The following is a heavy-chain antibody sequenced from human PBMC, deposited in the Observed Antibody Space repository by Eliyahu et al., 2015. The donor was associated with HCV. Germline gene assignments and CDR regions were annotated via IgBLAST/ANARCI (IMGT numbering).Heavy chain of an antibody. V-gene: IGHV3-23*01. J-gene: IGHJ4*02. CDR1: GFPFSNYA. CDR3: ARSDYYGSGSFYNEPLDY. D-gene: IGHD3-10*01. CDR2: ISGSDGGT. Sequence: EVHLLESGGGLVQPGGSLRLSCAASGFPFSNYAXGWVRQAPGKGLEWVXSISGSDGGTNDADSVKGRFTISRDNSKNTLYLQMNSLRADDTAVYYCARSDYYGSGSFYNEPLDYWGQGTLVTVSS.